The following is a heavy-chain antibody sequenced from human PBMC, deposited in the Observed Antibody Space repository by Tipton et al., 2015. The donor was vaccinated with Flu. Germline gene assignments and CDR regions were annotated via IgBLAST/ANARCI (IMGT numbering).Heavy chain of an antibody. Sequence: SLRLSCAASGFTFSDYYMSWIRQAPGKGLEWVSYISSSGSTIYYADSVKGRFTISRDNAKNSLYLQMNSLRAEDTAVYYCARQHYYGSGSYQMPEAYYFDYWGQGTLVTVSS. V-gene: IGHV3-11*01. CDR2: ISSSGSTI. CDR1: GFTFSDYY. J-gene: IGHJ4*02. CDR3: ARQHYYGSGSYQMPEAYYFDY. D-gene: IGHD3-10*01.